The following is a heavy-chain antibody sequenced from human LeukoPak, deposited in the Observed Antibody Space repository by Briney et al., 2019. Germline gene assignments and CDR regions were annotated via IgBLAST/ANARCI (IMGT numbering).Heavy chain of an antibody. CDR2: INWNGGST. D-gene: IGHD2-2*02. CDR1: GFTFDDYG. Sequence: GGSLRLSCAASGFTFDDYGMSWVRQAPGKGLEWVSGINWNGGSTGYADSVMGRFTISRDNAKNSLYLQTNSLRAEDTALYYCARAGLGYCSSTSCYNFPFFDYWGQGTLVTVSS. J-gene: IGHJ4*02. V-gene: IGHV3-20*04. CDR3: ARAGLGYCSSTSCYNFPFFDY.